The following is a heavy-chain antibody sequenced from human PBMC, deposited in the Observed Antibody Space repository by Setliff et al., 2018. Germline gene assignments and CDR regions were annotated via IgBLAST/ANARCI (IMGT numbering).Heavy chain of an antibody. V-gene: IGHV4-39*07. CDR2: IYYSGST. D-gene: IGHD6-13*01. J-gene: IGHJ6*02. CDR3: ARQQQLVIGSTAYYYYGMDV. Sequence: SETLSLTCTVPGGSISSSSYYWGWIRQPPGKGLEWIGIIYYSGSTYYNPSLKSRVTISVDTSKNQFSLKLSSVTAADTAVYYCARQQQLVIGSTAYYYYGMDVWGQGTTVT. CDR1: GGSISSSSYY.